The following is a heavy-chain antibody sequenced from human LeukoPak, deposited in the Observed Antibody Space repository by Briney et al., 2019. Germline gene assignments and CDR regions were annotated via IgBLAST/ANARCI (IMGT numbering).Heavy chain of an antibody. CDR2: ISAYNGNT. Sequence: PWVQVSFHASGYTFTSYGISWVRPAPGQGSEWMGWISAYNGNTNYAQKLQGRVTITTDTSTSTAYMELRSLRSDDPAVYYCARGSSGTEGFDPWGQGTLVTVSS. J-gene: IGHJ5*02. CDR3: ARGSSGTEGFDP. D-gene: IGHD6-19*01. CDR1: GYTFTSYG. V-gene: IGHV1-18*01.